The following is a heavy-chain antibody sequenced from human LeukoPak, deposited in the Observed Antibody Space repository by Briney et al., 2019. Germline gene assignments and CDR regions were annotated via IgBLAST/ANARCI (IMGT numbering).Heavy chain of an antibody. J-gene: IGHJ4*02. CDR2: ISSSSSYI. D-gene: IGHD3-10*01. CDR1: GFTFSSYS. CDR3: ARERFDYYGSGSLSY. Sequence: PGGSLRLSCAASGFTFSSYSMNWVRQAPGKGLEWVSSISSSSSYIYYADSVKGRFTISRDNAKNSLYLQMNSLRAEDTAVYYCARERFDYYGSGSLSYWGQGTLVTVSS. V-gene: IGHV3-21*01.